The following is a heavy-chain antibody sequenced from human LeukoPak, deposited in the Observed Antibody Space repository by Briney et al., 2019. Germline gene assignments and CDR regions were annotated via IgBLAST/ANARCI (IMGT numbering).Heavy chain of an antibody. J-gene: IGHJ4*02. V-gene: IGHV3-43*01. CDR1: EFTFDDYT. Sequence: GGSLRLSCAASEFTFDDYTMHWVRQAPGKGPEWVSLISWNGVTTYYADSVKGRFTISRDNSKNSLYLQMNSLKTEDTALYYCAKERGSSGYFDYWGQGTLVTVSS. CDR2: ISWNGVTT. D-gene: IGHD6-6*01. CDR3: AKERGSSGYFDY.